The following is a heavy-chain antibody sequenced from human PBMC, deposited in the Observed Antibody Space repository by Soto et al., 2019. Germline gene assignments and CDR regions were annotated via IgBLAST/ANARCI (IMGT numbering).Heavy chain of an antibody. CDR2: ISGSGIST. J-gene: IGHJ2*01. CDR3: AKEPVGPDWYFDL. Sequence: DVQLLESGGGLVQPGGSLRLSCAASGFTFRSYAMSWVRQAPGKGLEWVSGISGSGISTHYADSVKGRFTVSRDNSKNTLYRKMNSLRAEGTAVYNCAKEPVGPDWYFDLWGRGTLVTVSS. CDR1: GFTFRSYA. V-gene: IGHV3-23*01.